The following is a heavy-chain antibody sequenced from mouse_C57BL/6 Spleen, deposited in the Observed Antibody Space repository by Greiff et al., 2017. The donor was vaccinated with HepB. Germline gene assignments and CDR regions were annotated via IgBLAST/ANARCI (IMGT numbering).Heavy chain of an antibody. J-gene: IGHJ2*01. Sequence: EVKLMESGPGLVKPSQSLSLTCSVTGYSITSGYYWNWIRQFPGNKLEWMGYISYDGSNNYNPSLKNRISITRDTSKNQFFLKLNSVTTEDTATYYCASYYYGSSHFDYWGQGTTLTVSS. V-gene: IGHV3-6*01. D-gene: IGHD1-1*01. CDR2: ISYDGSN. CDR3: ASYYYGSSHFDY. CDR1: GYSITSGYY.